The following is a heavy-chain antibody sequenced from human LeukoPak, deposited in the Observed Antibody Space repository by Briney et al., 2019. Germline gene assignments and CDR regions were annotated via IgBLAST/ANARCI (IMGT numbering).Heavy chain of an antibody. J-gene: IGHJ5*02. V-gene: IGHV4-39*01. Sequence: PSETLSLTCTVSGGSISSSSYYWGWIRQPPGKGLEWIGSIYYSGSTYYNPSLESRVTISVDTSKNQFSLKLSSVTAADTAVYYCARHAPRENWFDPWGQGTLVTVSS. CDR3: ARHAPRENWFDP. CDR1: GGSISSSSYY. CDR2: IYYSGST.